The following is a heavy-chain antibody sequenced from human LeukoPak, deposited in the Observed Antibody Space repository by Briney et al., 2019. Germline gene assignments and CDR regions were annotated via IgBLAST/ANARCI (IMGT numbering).Heavy chain of an antibody. V-gene: IGHV4-4*02. CDR3: ARFGYVEALTRIKYYVAMDV. CDR2: SIHSGGI. J-gene: IGHJ6*02. Sequence: SETLSLTCAVSGGPIDSSYWWSWVREPPGKGLEWGGESIHSGGINYNPSLRSRDTILVDKANNQFSLRLSSVTAADPAVYYCARFGYVEALTRIKYYVAMDVWGQGTTVTVSS. CDR1: GGPIDSSYW. D-gene: IGHD3-16*01.